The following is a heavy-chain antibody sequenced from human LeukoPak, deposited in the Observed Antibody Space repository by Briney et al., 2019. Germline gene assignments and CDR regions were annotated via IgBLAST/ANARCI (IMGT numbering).Heavy chain of an antibody. D-gene: IGHD1-14*01. J-gene: IGHJ4*02. V-gene: IGHV1-2*02. CDR3: ARAIRRAAQDRPGDY. CDR2: INPNSGGT. Sequence: ASVKVSCKASGYTFTGYYMHWVRQAPGQGLEWMGWINPNSGGTNYAQKFQGRVTMTRDTSISTAYMELSRLRSDDTAVYYCARAIRRAAQDRPGDYWDQGTLVTVSS. CDR1: GYTFTGYY.